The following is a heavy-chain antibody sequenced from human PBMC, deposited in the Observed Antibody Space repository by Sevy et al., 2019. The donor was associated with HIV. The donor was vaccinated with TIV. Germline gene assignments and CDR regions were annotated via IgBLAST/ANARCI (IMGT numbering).Heavy chain of an antibody. CDR2: IKQDGSEK. D-gene: IGHD3-22*01. J-gene: IGHJ4*02. V-gene: IGHV3-7*01. CDR1: GFTFSSYW. Sequence: GGSLRLSCAASGFTFSSYWMSWVRQAPGKGLEWVVNIKQDGSEKYYVDSVKGRFTISRDNAKNSLYLQMNSLRAEDTAVYYCARAPYYYDSSGYYQYYFDYWGQGTLVTVSS. CDR3: ARAPYYYDSSGYYQYYFDY.